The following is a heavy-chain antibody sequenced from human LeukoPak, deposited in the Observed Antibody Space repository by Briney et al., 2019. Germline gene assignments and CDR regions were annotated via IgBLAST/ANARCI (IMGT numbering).Heavy chain of an antibody. CDR3: ARAMSIAARLQTIFDY. J-gene: IGHJ4*02. CDR2: INHSGTT. Sequence: SETLSLTCVVYGGSFRNYYWTWIRQPPGKGLEWIGEINHSGTTNYNPSLKSRIIILVDTSKNQFSLKLTSVTAADTAVYYCARAMSIAARLQTIFDYWGQGTLVTVSS. D-gene: IGHD6-6*01. V-gene: IGHV4-34*01. CDR1: GGSFRNYY.